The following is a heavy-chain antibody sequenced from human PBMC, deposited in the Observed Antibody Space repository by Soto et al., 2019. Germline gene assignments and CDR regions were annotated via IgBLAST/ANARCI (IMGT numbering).Heavy chain of an antibody. CDR3: ARPTRYYYDSSGQSAWFDP. D-gene: IGHD3-22*01. CDR1: GGTFSSYA. Sequence: ASVKVSCKASGGTFSSYAISWLRQAPGQGLEWMGWINPNSGGTNYAQKFQGWVTMTRDTSISTAYMELSSLRSEDTAVYYCARPTRYYYDSSGQSAWFDPWGQGTLVTVSS. CDR2: INPNSGGT. V-gene: IGHV1-2*04. J-gene: IGHJ5*02.